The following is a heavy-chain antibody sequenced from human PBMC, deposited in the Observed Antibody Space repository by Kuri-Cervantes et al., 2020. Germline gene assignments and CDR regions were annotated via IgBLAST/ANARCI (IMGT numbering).Heavy chain of an antibody. J-gene: IGHJ3*02. CDR3: ARSTSGYDDDAFDI. CDR2: ISYDGSNK. D-gene: IGHD5-12*01. V-gene: IGHV3-30*03. CDR1: GFTFSSYG. Sequence: GGSLRLSCAASGFTFSSYGMHWVRQAPGKGLEWVAVISYDGSNKYYADSVKGRFTISRDNSKNTLYLQMNSLRAEDTAVYYCARSTSGYDDDAFDIWGQGTMVTVSS.